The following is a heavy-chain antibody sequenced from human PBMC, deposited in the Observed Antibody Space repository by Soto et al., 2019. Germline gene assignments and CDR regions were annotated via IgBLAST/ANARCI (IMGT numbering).Heavy chain of an antibody. Sequence: AGGSLRLSCAASGVTFSSDGQSWGRQAQGKVLEWVSAISGSGGSTYYADSVKGRLTISRDNSKNTLYLQMNSLRAEDTAVYYCAKGGVVIHYYFDYWGQGTLVTVSS. J-gene: IGHJ4*02. CDR1: GVTFSSDG. CDR3: AKGGVVIHYYFDY. V-gene: IGHV3-23*01. CDR2: ISGSGGST. D-gene: IGHD3-3*01.